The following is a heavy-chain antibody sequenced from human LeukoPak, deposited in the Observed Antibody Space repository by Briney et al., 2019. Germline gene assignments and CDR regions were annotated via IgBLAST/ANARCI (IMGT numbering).Heavy chain of an antibody. V-gene: IGHV4-59*02. D-gene: IGHD5-18*01. CDR2: IYYSGST. CDR1: GGSVSSYY. Sequence: SETLSLTCTVSGGSVSSYYWSWIRQPPGKGLEWIGYIYYSGSTNYNPSLKSRVTISVDTSKNQFSPKLSSVTAADTAVYYCARVGRQLWLRIGDWFDPWGQGTLVTVSS. CDR3: ARVGRQLWLRIGDWFDP. J-gene: IGHJ5*02.